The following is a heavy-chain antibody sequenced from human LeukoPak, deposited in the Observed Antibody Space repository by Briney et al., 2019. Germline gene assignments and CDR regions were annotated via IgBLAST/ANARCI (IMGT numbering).Heavy chain of an antibody. D-gene: IGHD5-12*01. J-gene: IGHJ4*02. CDR3: ARGDRYSGYANFDY. Sequence: ASVKVSCKASGYTFTSYGISWVRQAPGQGLEGMGWISAYNGNTNYAQKLQGRVTMTTDTSTSTAYMELRSLRSDDTAVHYCARGDRYSGYANFDYWGQGTLVTVSS. CDR1: GYTFTSYG. CDR2: ISAYNGNT. V-gene: IGHV1-18*01.